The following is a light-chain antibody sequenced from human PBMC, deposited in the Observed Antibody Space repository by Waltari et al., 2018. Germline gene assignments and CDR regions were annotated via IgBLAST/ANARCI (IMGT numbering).Light chain of an antibody. V-gene: IGLV2-14*01. CDR3: CSYTITSTVV. CDR1: SNDVGVYNY. Sequence: QSALTQPASVSGSPGQSITISCTGTSNDVGVYNYVSWYQQYPGKAPKRLIYEVMHRPSGCSIRFSGSKSGNTASLTISGLQSEDEADYYCCSYTITSTVVFGGGTKLTVL. CDR2: EVM. J-gene: IGLJ3*02.